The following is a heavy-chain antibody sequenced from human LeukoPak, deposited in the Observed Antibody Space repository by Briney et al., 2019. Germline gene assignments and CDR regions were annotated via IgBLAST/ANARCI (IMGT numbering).Heavy chain of an antibody. CDR1: GYTFTHYA. Sequence: ASVKVSCKASGYTFTHYAMNSVPQAPGQGLEWMGIINPSGGSTSYAQKFQGRVTMTRDMSTSTVYMELSSLRAEDTAVYYCARERFGDLTWVHWGQGTLVTVSS. CDR3: ARERFGDLTWVH. D-gene: IGHD3-10*01. CDR2: INPSGGST. V-gene: IGHV1-46*01. J-gene: IGHJ4*02.